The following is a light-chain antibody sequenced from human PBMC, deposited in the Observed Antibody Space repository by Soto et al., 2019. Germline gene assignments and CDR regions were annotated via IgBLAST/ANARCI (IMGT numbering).Light chain of an antibody. CDR3: QQYGSSPPSWT. CDR1: QSVSSSY. V-gene: IGKV3-20*01. J-gene: IGKJ1*01. Sequence: EIVLTQSPGTLSLSPGERATLSCRASQSVSSSYLAWYQQKPGQPPRLLISDASSRATGIPDRFSGSGSGTDLTLTISSLEPEDFAVYYCQQYGSSPPSWTFGQGTKVEIK. CDR2: DAS.